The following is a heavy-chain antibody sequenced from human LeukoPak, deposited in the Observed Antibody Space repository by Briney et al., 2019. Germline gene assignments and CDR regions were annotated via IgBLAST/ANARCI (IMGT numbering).Heavy chain of an antibody. CDR3: ARFTVTTYPDY. CDR2: MNPNSGNT. V-gene: IGHV1-8*02. J-gene: IGHJ4*02. Sequence: EASVKVSCKASGYTFTSYGISWVRQATGQGLEWMGWMNPNSGNTGYTQKFQGRVTMTRNTSISTAYMELSSLRSEDTAVYYCARFTVTTYPDYWGQGTLVTVSS. D-gene: IGHD4-17*01. CDR1: GYTFTSYG.